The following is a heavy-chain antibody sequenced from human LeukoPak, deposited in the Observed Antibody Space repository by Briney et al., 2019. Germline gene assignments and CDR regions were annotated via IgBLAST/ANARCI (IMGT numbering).Heavy chain of an antibody. CDR2: ISGSGGST. Sequence: PGGSLRLSCAASGFTFSSYAMSWVRQAPGKGLEWVSAISGSGGSTYYADSVKGRFTISRDNSKNTLYLQMNSLRAEDTAVYYCAKGADTITFGGVIAFDYWGQGTLVTVSS. CDR1: GFTFSSYA. V-gene: IGHV3-23*01. D-gene: IGHD3-16*02. J-gene: IGHJ4*02. CDR3: AKGADTITFGGVIAFDY.